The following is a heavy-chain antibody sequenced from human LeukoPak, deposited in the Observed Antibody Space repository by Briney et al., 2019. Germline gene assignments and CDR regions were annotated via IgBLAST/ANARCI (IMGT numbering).Heavy chain of an antibody. CDR2: INAYNGNT. CDR3: ARGLDAASGLANFDY. J-gene: IGHJ4*02. Sequence: ASVKVSCKASGYTFSYFGLNWVRQAPGRGLEWMGWINAYNGNTNYAQKSEGRLSLTTDTATSTVYMELRNLTSDDTAVYFCARGLDAASGLANFDYWGQGTLITVSS. D-gene: IGHD1-1*01. V-gene: IGHV1-18*01. CDR1: GYTFSYFG.